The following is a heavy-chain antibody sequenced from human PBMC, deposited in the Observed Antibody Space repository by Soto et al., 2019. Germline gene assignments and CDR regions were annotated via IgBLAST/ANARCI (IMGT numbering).Heavy chain of an antibody. CDR3: ARSFGVGLSMGWELGRSNWFDP. J-gene: IGHJ5*02. CDR2: ISSSSSYI. CDR1: RFTFSSYS. Sequence: GGSLRLSCAASRFTFSSYSMNWVRQAPVKGLEWVSSISSSSSYIYYADSVKGRFTISRDNAKNSLYLQMNSLRAEDTAVYYCARSFGVGLSMGWELGRSNWFDPWGQRNPVTV. D-gene: IGHD6-19*01. V-gene: IGHV3-21*01.